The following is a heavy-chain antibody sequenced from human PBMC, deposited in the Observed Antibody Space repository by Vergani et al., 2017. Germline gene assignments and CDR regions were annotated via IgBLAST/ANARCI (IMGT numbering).Heavy chain of an antibody. V-gene: IGHV4-39*07. Sequence: QVQLQESGPGLVKPSETLSLTCTVSGCSISSSSYYWGWIRQPPGKGLEWIGRIYYSGSTYYNPSLKSRVTISVDTSKNQFSLKLSSVTAADTAVYYCAREGDRITMVRDFDYWGQGTLVTVSS. CDR2: IYYSGST. CDR1: GCSISSSSYY. J-gene: IGHJ4*02. CDR3: AREGDRITMVRDFDY. D-gene: IGHD3-10*01.